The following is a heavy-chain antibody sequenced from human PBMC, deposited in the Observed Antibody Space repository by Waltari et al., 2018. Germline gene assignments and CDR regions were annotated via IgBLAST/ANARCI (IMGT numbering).Heavy chain of an antibody. CDR3: AKLSGASDAFEI. Sequence: QVQLVECGGGVVQPGRSVSLSCEASGFTFSSDGMHWVRQAPGKGLEWVAVISYDGSNKYYADSVKGRFTISRDNSKNTLFLQVNSLRVEDTALYYCAKLSGASDAFEIWGQGTTVTVSS. CDR2: ISYDGSNK. D-gene: IGHD2-15*01. J-gene: IGHJ3*02. V-gene: IGHV3-30*18. CDR1: GFTFSSDG.